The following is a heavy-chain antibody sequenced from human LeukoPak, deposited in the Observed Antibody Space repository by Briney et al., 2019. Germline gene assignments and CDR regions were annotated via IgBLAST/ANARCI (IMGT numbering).Heavy chain of an antibody. CDR3: ATPPLYSPVTGGYYYYYMDV. V-gene: IGHV1-24*01. CDR2: FDPEDGET. D-gene: IGHD3-16*02. J-gene: IGHJ6*03. CDR1: GYTLTELS. Sequence: ASVKVSCKVSGYTLTELSMHWVRQAPGKGLEWMGGFDPEDGETIYAQKFQGRVTMTEDTSTDTAYMELSSLRSEDTAVYYCATPPLYSPVTGGYYYYYMDVWGKGTTVTVSS.